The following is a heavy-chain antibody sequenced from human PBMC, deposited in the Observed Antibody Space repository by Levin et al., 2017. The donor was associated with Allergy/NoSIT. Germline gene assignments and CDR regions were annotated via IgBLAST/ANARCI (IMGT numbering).Heavy chain of an antibody. J-gene: IGHJ6*02. CDR1: GYTFTSYY. CDR3: ASYSPSDYGGNSYYYYGMDV. Sequence: GESLKISCKASGYTFTSYYMHWVRQAPGQGLEWMGIINPSGGSTSYAQKFQGRVTMTRDTSTSTVYMELSSLRSEDTAVYYCASYSPSDYGGNSYYYYGMDVWGQGTTVTVSS. CDR2: INPSGGST. V-gene: IGHV1-46*01. D-gene: IGHD4-23*01.